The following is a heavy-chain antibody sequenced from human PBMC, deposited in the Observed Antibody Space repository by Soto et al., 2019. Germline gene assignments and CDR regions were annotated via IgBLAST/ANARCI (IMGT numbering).Heavy chain of an antibody. CDR3: ARDVTGYCSGGSCYS. D-gene: IGHD2-15*01. CDR1: GGTFRSYT. J-gene: IGHJ4*02. V-gene: IGHV1-69*08. Sequence: QVQLVQSGAEVKKPGSSVKVSCKASGGTFRSYTISWVRQAPGQGLEWMGRIIPILGIANYAQKFQGRVTITADKSTSTAYMELSSLRSEDTAVYYCARDVTGYCSGGSCYSWGQGTLVTVSS. CDR2: IIPILGIA.